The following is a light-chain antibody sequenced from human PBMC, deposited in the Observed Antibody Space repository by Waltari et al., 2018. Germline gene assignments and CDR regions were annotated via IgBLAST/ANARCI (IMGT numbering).Light chain of an antibody. J-gene: IGLJ2*01. Sequence: QSALTQPASVSGSPGPSIPISCTGISTGVGHNYFVSWYQHHPGKAPKLIIYEGSKRPSGISNRFSGFRAGNMASLTISGLQAEDEADYYCCSYATYSPVLLGGGTKLTVL. CDR3: CSYATYSPVL. V-gene: IGLV2-23*01. CDR2: EGS. CDR1: STGVGHNYF.